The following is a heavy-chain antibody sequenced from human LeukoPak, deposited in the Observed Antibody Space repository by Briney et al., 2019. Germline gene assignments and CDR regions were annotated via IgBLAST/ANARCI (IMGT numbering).Heavy chain of an antibody. J-gene: IGHJ4*02. D-gene: IGHD1-14*01. CDR3: AREHRSARKDSSLDY. Sequence: SETLSLTCTVSGGSISSYYWSWIRQPPGKGLEWIGYIYYSGRTNYNPSLKSRVTISIDTSKNHFSLKLNSVTAADTAVYYCAREHRSARKDSSLDYWGQGTLVSVSS. V-gene: IGHV4-59*01. CDR1: GGSISSYY. CDR2: IYYSGRT.